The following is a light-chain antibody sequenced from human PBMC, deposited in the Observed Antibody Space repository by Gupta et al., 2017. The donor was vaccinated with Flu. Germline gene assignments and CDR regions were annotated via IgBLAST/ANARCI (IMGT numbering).Light chain of an antibody. J-gene: IGLJ1*01. CDR1: RSNIGVNS. V-gene: IGLV1-44*01. CDR2: SSD. Sequence: SVLTQPPSASGTPGGRVTISCSGSRSNIGVNSVNWYQQLPGTSPKLLIFSSDQRPSGAPDQFSGSKSGTSAFLAISGLQSEDEADYYCAAWDDSLNVYVFGTGTKVTVL. CDR3: AAWDDSLNVYV.